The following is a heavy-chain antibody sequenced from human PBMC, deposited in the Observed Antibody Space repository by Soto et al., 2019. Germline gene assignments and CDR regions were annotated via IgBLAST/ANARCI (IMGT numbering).Heavy chain of an antibody. Sequence: ASVKVSCKASGYTFTSYGISWVRQAPGQGLEWMGWISAYNGNTNYAQKLQGRVTMTTDTSTSTAYMELRSLRSDDTAVYYCARGLYDIVVVPAAEYYGIDAWGQGTTVTVSS. V-gene: IGHV1-18*01. CDR2: ISAYNGNT. J-gene: IGHJ6*02. CDR1: GYTFTSYG. D-gene: IGHD2-2*01. CDR3: ARGLYDIVVVPAAEYYGIDA.